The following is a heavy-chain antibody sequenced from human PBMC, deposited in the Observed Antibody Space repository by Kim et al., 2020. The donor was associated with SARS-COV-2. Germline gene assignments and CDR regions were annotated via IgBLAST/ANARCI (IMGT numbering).Heavy chain of an antibody. V-gene: IGHV3-9*01. J-gene: IGHJ4*02. CDR3: AKASCTGGTCYSLDY. Sequence: ADSVKGRFTISRDNAKHSLYLQVNSLRGEDTALYYCAKASCTGGTCYSLDYWGQGTLVTVSS. D-gene: IGHD2-15*01.